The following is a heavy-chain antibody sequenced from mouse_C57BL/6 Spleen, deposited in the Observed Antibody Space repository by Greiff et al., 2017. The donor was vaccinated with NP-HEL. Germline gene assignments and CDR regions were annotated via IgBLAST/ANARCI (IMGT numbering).Heavy chain of an antibody. CDR3: ARERAAQAPFDY. J-gene: IGHJ2*01. Sequence: QVQLQQSGTELVKPGASVKLSCKASGYTFTSYWMHWVKQRPGQGLEWIGNINPSNGGTNYNEKFKSKATLTVDKSSSTAYMQLSSLTSEDSAVYYCARERAAQAPFDYWGQGTTLTVSS. CDR1: GYTFTSYW. CDR2: INPSNGGT. D-gene: IGHD3-2*02. V-gene: IGHV1-53*01.